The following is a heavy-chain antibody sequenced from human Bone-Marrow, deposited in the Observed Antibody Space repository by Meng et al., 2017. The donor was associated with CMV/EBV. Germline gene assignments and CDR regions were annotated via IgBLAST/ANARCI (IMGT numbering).Heavy chain of an antibody. Sequence: GSLRLSCAVYGGSFSGYYWSWIRQPPGKGLEWIGEINHSGSTNYNPSLKSRVTISVDTSKNQFSLKLSSVTAADTAVYYCARARKWATGYYYGMDVWGQGTTVTVPS. CDR3: ARARKWATGYYYGMDV. D-gene: IGHD5-12*01. CDR1: GGSFSGYY. J-gene: IGHJ6*02. CDR2: INHSGST. V-gene: IGHV4-34*01.